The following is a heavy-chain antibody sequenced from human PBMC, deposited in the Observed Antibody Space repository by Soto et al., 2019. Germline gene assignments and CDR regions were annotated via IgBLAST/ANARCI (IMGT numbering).Heavy chain of an antibody. V-gene: IGHV4-31*03. CDR2: IYYSGST. J-gene: IGHJ4*02. Sequence: PSETLSLTCTVSGGSISSGGYYWSWIRQHPGKGLEWIGYIYYSGSTYYNPSLKSRVTISVDTSKNQFSLKLSSVTAADTAVYYCARVGVSPDYYGSGSYSYYFDYRGQGTLVTVPS. D-gene: IGHD3-10*01. CDR3: ARVGVSPDYYGSGSYSYYFDY. CDR1: GGSISSGGYY.